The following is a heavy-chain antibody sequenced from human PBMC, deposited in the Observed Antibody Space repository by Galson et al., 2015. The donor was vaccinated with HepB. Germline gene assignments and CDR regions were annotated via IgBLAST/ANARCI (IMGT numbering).Heavy chain of an antibody. CDR1: GYSFTSHW. J-gene: IGHJ3*02. CDR3: ARHSRQWLSTIDVFDI. D-gene: IGHD6-19*01. V-gene: IGHV5-10-1*01. Sequence: QSGAEVKKPGESLRISCKGSGYSFTSHWITWVRQMPGKGLEWMGMIDPSDSHTNYSPSFQGHVTISADKSIGTAYLQWSSLKASDTATYYCARHSRQWLSTIDVFDIWGHGTMVSVSS. CDR2: IDPSDSHT.